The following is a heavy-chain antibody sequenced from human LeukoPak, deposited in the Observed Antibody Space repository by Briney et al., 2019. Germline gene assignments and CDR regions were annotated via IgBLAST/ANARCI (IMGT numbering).Heavy chain of an antibody. CDR1: GGSFSGYY. D-gene: IGHD3-16*02. J-gene: IGHJ3*02. CDR3: ARGDYVWGSYRSRPTGAFDI. V-gene: IGHV4-34*01. Sequence: SETLSFTCAVYGGSFSGYYWSWIRQPPGKGLEWIGEINHSGSTNYNPSLKSRVTISVDTSKNQFSLKLSSVTAADTAVYYCARGDYVWGSYRSRPTGAFDIWGQGTMVTVSS. CDR2: INHSGST.